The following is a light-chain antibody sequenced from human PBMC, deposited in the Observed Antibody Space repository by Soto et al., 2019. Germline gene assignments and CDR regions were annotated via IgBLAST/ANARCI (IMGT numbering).Light chain of an antibody. CDR2: AAS. J-gene: IGKJ1*01. Sequence: EMVLTQSPDTLSLSPGERATFSCRASQSVSSYLAWYQQKRGQAPRLLIYAASARATGIPDRFSGSGSGTDFALTISRLEPEDFAVYLCQQYGNSPRTFGQGTKVDI. V-gene: IGKV3-20*01. CDR1: QSVSSY. CDR3: QQYGNSPRT.